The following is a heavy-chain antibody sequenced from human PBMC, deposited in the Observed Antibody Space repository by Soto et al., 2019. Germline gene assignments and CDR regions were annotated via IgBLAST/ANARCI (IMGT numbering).Heavy chain of an antibody. CDR1: GYTFTAFY. Sequence: GASVKVSCKASGYTFTAFYMHWVRQAPGQGLEWMGWVNPNTGLTKYAQRFRDRVTMIRDTSINTAHMELSGLTSDDTAVYYCTTLRLDPWGQGTLVTVSS. CDR2: VNPNTGLT. CDR3: TTLRLDP. D-gene: IGHD6-25*01. J-gene: IGHJ5*02. V-gene: IGHV1-2*02.